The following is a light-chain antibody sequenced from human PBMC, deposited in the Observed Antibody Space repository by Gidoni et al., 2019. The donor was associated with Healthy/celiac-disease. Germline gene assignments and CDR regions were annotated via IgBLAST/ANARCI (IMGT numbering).Light chain of an antibody. J-gene: IGKJ1*01. CDR1: QSISSY. CDR3: QQSYSTPWT. CDR2: AAS. V-gene: IGKV1-39*01. Sequence: DIQMTQSPSSLSASVGDRVTITCRASQSISSYLNWYQQKPGKAPKLLIYAASSLQSGVPSRFSGSGSWTDFTLTIRSLQPEDFATYYCQQSYSTPWTFXXXTKVEIK.